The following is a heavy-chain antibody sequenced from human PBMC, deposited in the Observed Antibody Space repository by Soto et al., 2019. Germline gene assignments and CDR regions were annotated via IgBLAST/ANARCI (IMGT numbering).Heavy chain of an antibody. Sequence: KPSETLSLTCTVSGGSISSYYWSWIRQPAGKGLEWVGRIYTSGSTNYNPSLKSRVTMSVDTSKNQFSLKLSSVTAADTAVYYCARDGAEYCSSTSCYRRRNYYYYGMDVWGQGTTVTVSS. CDR2: IYTSGST. V-gene: IGHV4-4*07. J-gene: IGHJ6*02. CDR3: ARDGAEYCSSTSCYRRRNYYYYGMDV. D-gene: IGHD2-2*01. CDR1: GGSISSYY.